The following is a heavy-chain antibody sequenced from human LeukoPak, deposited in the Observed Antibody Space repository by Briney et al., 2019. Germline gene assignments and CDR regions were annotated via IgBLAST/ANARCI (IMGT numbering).Heavy chain of an antibody. CDR2: IYYSGST. J-gene: IGHJ3*02. V-gene: IGHV4-59*01. CDR3: ARVIRLKTIAVAGHDAFDI. D-gene: IGHD6-19*01. Sequence: SETLSLTCTVSGGSISSYYWSWIRQPPGKGLEWIGYIYYSGSTNYNPSLKSRVTMSVDTSKNQFSLKLSSVTAADTAVYYCARVIRLKTIAVAGHDAFDIWGQGTMVTVSS. CDR1: GGSISSYY.